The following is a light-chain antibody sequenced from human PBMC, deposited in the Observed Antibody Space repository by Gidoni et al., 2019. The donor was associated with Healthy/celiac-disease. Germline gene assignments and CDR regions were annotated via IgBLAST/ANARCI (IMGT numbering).Light chain of an antibody. Sequence: QSALTQPASVSGSTGQSITISCNGTSSDVGSYNLVSWYQQHPGKAPKLMIYEVSKRPSGVSNRFSGSKSGNTASLTISGLQAEDEADYYCCSYAGSSTYVVFGGGTKLTVL. V-gene: IGLV2-23*02. CDR1: SSDVGSYNL. J-gene: IGLJ2*01. CDR2: EVS. CDR3: CSYAGSSTYVV.